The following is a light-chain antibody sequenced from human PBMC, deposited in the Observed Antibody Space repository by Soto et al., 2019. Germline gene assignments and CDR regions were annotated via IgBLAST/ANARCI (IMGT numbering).Light chain of an antibody. J-gene: IGLJ2*01. CDR1: SSDVGGYNY. CDR2: DVS. V-gene: IGLV2-14*01. Sequence: QSALTQPASVSGSPGQSITISCTGTSSDVGGYNYVSWYQQHPGKAPKLMIYDVSNRPSGVSNRFSGSKPGNRASLTISGLQAEDEADYYCSSYTSSSTVVFGGGTQLTVL. CDR3: SSYTSSSTVV.